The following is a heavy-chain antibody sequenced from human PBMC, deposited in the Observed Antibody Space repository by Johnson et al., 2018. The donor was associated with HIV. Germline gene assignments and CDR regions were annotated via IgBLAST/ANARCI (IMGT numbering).Heavy chain of an antibody. CDR2: MSWNSRPI. D-gene: IGHD3-22*01. CDR3: AKDVGNYWPDAFDI. V-gene: IGHV3-9*02. J-gene: IGHJ3*02. Sequence: VQLVESGGGLIQPGGSLRPSCAASGFTSDDYAMHWVRQPPGKGLEWVASMSWNSRPIAYAHSVKARFTISRDNSKNTVYLQMNSLRTEDTAVYYCAKDVGNYWPDAFDIWGQGTMVTVSS. CDR1: GFTSDDYA.